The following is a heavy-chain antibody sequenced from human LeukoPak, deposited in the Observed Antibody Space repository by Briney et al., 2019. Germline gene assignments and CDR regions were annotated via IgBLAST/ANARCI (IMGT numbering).Heavy chain of an antibody. V-gene: IGHV6-1*01. J-gene: IGHJ4*02. Sequence: SQTLSLTCAISGDSVSSNSAAWNWIRQSPSRGLEWLGRTYYRSKWYNAVSVKSRITINPDTSKNQFSLQLNSVTPEDTAVYYCARVLAAAHFDYWGQGTLVTVSS. CDR3: ARVLAAAHFDY. D-gene: IGHD6-13*01. CDR1: GDSVSSNSAA. CDR2: TYYRSKWY.